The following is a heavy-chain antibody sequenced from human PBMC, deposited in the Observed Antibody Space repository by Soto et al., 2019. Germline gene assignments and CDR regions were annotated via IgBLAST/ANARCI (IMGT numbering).Heavy chain of an antibody. CDR1: GGSFSGYY. CDR3: AKDTTYSPMATRYYYGMDV. V-gene: IGHV4-34*01. D-gene: IGHD5-18*01. J-gene: IGHJ6*02. Sequence: PSETLSLTCAVYGGSFSGYYWSWIRQPPGKGLEWIGEINHSGSTNYNPSLKSRVTISVDTSKNQFSLKLSSVTAADTAVYYCAKDTTYSPMATRYYYGMDVWGQGTTVTVSS. CDR2: INHSGST.